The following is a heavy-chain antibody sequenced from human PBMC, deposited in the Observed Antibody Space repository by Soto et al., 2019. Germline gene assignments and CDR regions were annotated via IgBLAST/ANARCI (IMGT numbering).Heavy chain of an antibody. V-gene: IGHV3-23*01. CDR2: ISGSGGST. D-gene: IGHD6-19*01. CDR3: AKDQAVAGHQFDY. J-gene: IGHJ4*02. CDR1: GFTFSSYA. Sequence: GGSLRLSCAASGFTFSSYAMSWVRQAPGEGLEWVSAISGSGGSTYYADSVKGRFTISRDNSKNTLYLQMNSLRAEDTAVYYCAKDQAVAGHQFDYWGKGTLVTVSS.